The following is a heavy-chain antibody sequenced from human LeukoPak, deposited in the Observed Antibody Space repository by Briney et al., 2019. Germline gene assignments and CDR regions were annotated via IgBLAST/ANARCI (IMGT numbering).Heavy chain of an antibody. CDR2: FDPEDGET. V-gene: IGHV1-24*01. D-gene: IGHD6-19*01. Sequence: GASVKVSCEVSGYTLTELSMHWVRQAPGKGLEWMGGFDPEDGETIYAQKFQGRVTMTEDTSTDTAYMELSSLRSEDTAVYYCATVTGSGWSLGAFDIWGQGTMVTVSS. CDR1: GYTLTELS. CDR3: ATVTGSGWSLGAFDI. J-gene: IGHJ3*02.